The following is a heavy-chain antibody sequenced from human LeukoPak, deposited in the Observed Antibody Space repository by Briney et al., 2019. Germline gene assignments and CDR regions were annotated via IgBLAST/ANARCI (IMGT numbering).Heavy chain of an antibody. CDR1: GGAFSGYY. CDR2: INHSGST. D-gene: IGHD6-13*01. CDR3: AGYGTIAATETHDAFDI. V-gene: IGHV4-34*01. Sequence: PSETLSLTCAVYGGAFSGYYWSWIRQPPGKGLEWIGEINHSGSTNYNPSLKSRVTISVDTSKNQFSLKLSSVTAADTAVYYCAGYGTIAATETHDAFDIWGQGTMVTVSS. J-gene: IGHJ3*02.